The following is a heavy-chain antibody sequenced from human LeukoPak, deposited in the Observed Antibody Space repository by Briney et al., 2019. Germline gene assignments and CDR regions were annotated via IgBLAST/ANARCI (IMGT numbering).Heavy chain of an antibody. CDR3: ARGYGDRLDCFDP. J-gene: IGHJ5*02. Sequence: PRRSLTLSCAASGFTFSSYGMHWVRQAPGKGLEWVAVIWYGGSNKYYADSVKGRFTISRDNSKNTLYLQMNSLRAEDTAVYYCARGYGDRLDCFDPWGQGTLVTVSS. CDR1: GFTFSSYG. CDR2: IWYGGSNK. D-gene: IGHD4-17*01. V-gene: IGHV3-33*01.